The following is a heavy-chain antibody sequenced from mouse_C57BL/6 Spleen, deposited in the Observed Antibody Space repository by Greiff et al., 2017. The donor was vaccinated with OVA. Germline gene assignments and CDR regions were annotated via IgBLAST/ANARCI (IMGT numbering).Heavy chain of an antibody. D-gene: IGHD1-1*01. J-gene: IGHJ3*01. V-gene: IGHV1-69*01. CDR1: GYTFTSYW. CDR2: IDPSDSYT. Sequence: QVQLQQPGAELVMPGASVKLSCKASGYTFTSYWMHWVKQRPGQGLEWIGEIDPSDSYTNYNQKFKGKSTLTVDKSSSTDYMQLSSLTSEDSAVYYCARFYYYGSSSSWFAYWGQGTLVTVSA. CDR3: ARFYYYGSSSSWFAY.